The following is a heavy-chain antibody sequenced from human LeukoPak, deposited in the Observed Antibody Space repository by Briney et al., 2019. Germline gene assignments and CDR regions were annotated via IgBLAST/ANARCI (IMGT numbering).Heavy chain of an antibody. CDR1: GYTFTGYY. CDR2: IDPSGGRT. Sequence: ASVKVSCKASGYTFTGYYIHWVRQAPGQGLEWMGIIDPSGGRTSYAQKFQGRVAVTSDTSTSTVYMELSSLRSDDTAVFYCARVGGGYDSNGAYWGQGTLVTVSS. D-gene: IGHD5-12*01. CDR3: ARVGGGYDSNGAY. V-gene: IGHV1-46*01. J-gene: IGHJ4*02.